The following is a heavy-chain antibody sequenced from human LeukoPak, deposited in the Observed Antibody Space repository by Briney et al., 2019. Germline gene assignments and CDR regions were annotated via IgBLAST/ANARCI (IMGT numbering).Heavy chain of an antibody. CDR1: GFTFSSYA. CDR2: ISACGGNT. CDR3: AKGTYCSGANCYPSVYYYYYMDV. D-gene: IGHD2-15*01. Sequence: GGSLRLSCAASGFTFSSYAMSWVRQAPGKGLEWVSAISACGGNTYYADSMKGRFTISRVNSKNTLYLQMSSLRAEDTAVYYCAKGTYCSGANCYPSVYYYYYMDVWGKGTTVTVSS. V-gene: IGHV3-23*01. J-gene: IGHJ6*03.